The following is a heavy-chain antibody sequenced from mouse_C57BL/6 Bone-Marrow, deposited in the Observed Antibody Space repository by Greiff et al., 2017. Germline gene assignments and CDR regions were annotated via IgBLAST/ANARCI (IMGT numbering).Heavy chain of an antibody. CDR3: ARDIYYYTGYAMDY. CDR1: GYTFTSYG. D-gene: IGHD1-1*01. V-gene: IGHV1-81*01. Sequence: VKLMESGAELARPGASVKLSCKASGYTFTSYGISWVKQRTGQGLEWIGEIYPRSGNTYYNEKFKGKATLTADKSSSTAYMELRSLTSEDSAVYFCARDIYYYTGYAMDYWGQGTSVTVSS. J-gene: IGHJ4*01. CDR2: IYPRSGNT.